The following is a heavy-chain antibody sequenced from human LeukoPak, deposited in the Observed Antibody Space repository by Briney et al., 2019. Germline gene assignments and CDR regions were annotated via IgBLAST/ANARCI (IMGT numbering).Heavy chain of an antibody. D-gene: IGHD6-19*01. J-gene: IGHJ4*02. Sequence: SGPTLVKATQTLTLTCTFSGCSLTTSGVGVGWIRQPPGKALEWLVLIYWDDDKRYSPSLKSRVTITKDTSKNQVVLTMTNMDPVDTATYYCSRTRRGQIGWTNDYCGQGTLVTVSS. CDR2: IYWDDDK. CDR3: SRTRRGQIGWTNDY. CDR1: GCSLTTSGVG. V-gene: IGHV2-5*02.